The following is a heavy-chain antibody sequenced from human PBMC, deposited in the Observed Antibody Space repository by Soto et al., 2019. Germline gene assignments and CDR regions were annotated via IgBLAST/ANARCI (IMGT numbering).Heavy chain of an antibody. V-gene: IGHV3-23*01. CDR2: ISGGGDGT. Sequence: EVQLLESGGGLVQPGGSLRLSCAASGFTFSSYAMSWVRQAPGKGLEWVSTISGGGDGTYYADSVKGRFTISRDNSRNTVYLQMNSMIAEDTAVYYCAKKGLGSLTTYCSGGDCHYAVAIVGQGTMATVTS. CDR3: AKKGLGSLTTYCSGGDCHYAVAI. CDR1: GFTFSSYA. J-gene: IGHJ3*02. D-gene: IGHD2-15*01.